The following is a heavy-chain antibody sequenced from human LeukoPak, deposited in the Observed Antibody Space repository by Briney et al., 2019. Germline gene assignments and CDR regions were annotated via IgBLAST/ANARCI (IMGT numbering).Heavy chain of an antibody. CDR3: ARDQDSSSSVYYYGMDV. V-gene: IGHV3-53*01. J-gene: IGHJ6*02. Sequence: PSETLSLTCAVYGGSFSGYYWSWIRQPPGKGLEWVSVIYSGGSTYYADSVKGRFTISRDNSKNTLYLQMNSLRAEDTAVYYCARDQDSSSSVYYYGMDVWGQGTTVTVSS. CDR1: GGSFSGYY. CDR2: IYSGGST. D-gene: IGHD6-6*01.